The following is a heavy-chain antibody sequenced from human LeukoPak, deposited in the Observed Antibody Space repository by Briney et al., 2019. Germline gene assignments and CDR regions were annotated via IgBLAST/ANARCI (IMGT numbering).Heavy chain of an antibody. Sequence: PGGSLRLSCAASGFTFSSYGMHWVRQAPGKRLEWVAVIWYDGSNKYYADSVKGRFTISRDNSKNTLYLQMNSLRAEDTAVYYCAKGLNDYCDYWGQGTLVTVSS. D-gene: IGHD2-21*01. J-gene: IGHJ4*02. CDR2: IWYDGSNK. CDR3: AKGLNDYCDY. CDR1: GFTFSSYG. V-gene: IGHV3-33*06.